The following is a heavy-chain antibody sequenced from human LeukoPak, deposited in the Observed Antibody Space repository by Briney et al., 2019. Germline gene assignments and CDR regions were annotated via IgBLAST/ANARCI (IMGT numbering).Heavy chain of an antibody. CDR1: GFTFSSYS. D-gene: IGHD6-19*01. V-gene: IGHV3-48*01. Sequence: GGSLRLSCAASGFTFSSYSMNWVRQAPGKGLEWVSYISSSSSTIYYADSVKGRFTISRDNAKNSLYLQMNSLRAEDTAVYYCASGYSSGWYGDWGQGTLVTVSS. J-gene: IGHJ4*02. CDR3: ASGYSSGWYGD. CDR2: ISSSSSTI.